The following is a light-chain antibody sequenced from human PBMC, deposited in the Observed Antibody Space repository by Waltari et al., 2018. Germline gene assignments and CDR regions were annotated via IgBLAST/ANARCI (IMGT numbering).Light chain of an antibody. J-gene: IGLJ2*01. CDR2: EVT. V-gene: IGLV2-23*02. Sequence: QSALTQPASVSGSPGQSITISCTGTSSDVGSYNLVSWYQQYPGKAPKLMIYEVTKRPSGVSNRFSGSKSGNTASLTISGLQAEDEADYYCSSYAGSSTWVFGGGTKLTVL. CDR1: SSDVGSYNL. CDR3: SSYAGSSTWV.